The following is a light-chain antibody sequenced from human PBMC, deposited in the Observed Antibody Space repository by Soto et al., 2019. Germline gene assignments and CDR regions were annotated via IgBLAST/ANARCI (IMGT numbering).Light chain of an antibody. V-gene: IGLV2-11*01. J-gene: IGLJ1*01. CDR1: SSDVGGYNY. Sequence: QSALTQPRSVSGSPGQSVTLSCTGTSSDVGGYNYVTWYQQYPGKAPKVMIYDVKTRPSGVPDRFSGSKSGNTASLTISGLQAEDEADYYSCSSAGDYTFVFGTGTKLTVL. CDR3: CSSAGDYTFV. CDR2: DVK.